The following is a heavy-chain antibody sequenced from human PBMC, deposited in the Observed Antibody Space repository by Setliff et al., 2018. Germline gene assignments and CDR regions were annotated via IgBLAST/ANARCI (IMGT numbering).Heavy chain of an antibody. Sequence: PSETLSLTCAVSGGSFSGYYWSWIRQPPGKGLEWIGEMNDRRNRNKNPSLQSRVTISVDASKNQFSLKLASVTAADTAIYYCASVTGGYWGQGTLVTVSS. CDR3: ASVTGGY. D-gene: IGHD2-15*01. V-gene: IGHV4-34*01. J-gene: IGHJ4*02. CDR1: GGSFSGYY. CDR2: MNDRRNR.